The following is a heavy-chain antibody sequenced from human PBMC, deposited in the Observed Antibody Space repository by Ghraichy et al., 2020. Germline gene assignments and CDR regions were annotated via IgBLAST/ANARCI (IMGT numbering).Heavy chain of an antibody. J-gene: IGHJ4*02. CDR2: IYYSGST. CDR1: GGSISSYY. Sequence: ETLSLTCTVSGGSISSYYWSWIRQPPGKGLEWIGYIYYSGSTNYNPSLKSRVTISVDTSKNQFSLKLSSVTAADTAVYYCARDRTPLRVKDWGQGTLVTVSS. CDR3: ARDRTPLRVKD. V-gene: IGHV4-59*01. D-gene: IGHD3-22*01.